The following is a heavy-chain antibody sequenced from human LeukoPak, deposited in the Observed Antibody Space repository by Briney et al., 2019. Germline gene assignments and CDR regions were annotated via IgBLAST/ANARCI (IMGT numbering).Heavy chain of an antibody. CDR3: ARDLGIAAAGPGY. J-gene: IGHJ4*02. D-gene: IGHD6-13*01. Sequence: PGGSLRLSCAASGFIFSDYYMSWIRQAPGKGLEWISYINTGGSNIYYAASVKGRFTISRDNAKNSLYLQMNNLRAEDTAVYYCARDLGIAAAGPGYWGQGTLVTVSS. CDR2: INTGGSNI. CDR1: GFIFSDYY. V-gene: IGHV3-11*01.